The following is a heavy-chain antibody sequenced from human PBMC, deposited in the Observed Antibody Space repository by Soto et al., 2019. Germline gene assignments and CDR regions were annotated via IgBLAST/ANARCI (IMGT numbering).Heavy chain of an antibody. CDR3: VTCLPTGSWWCVAS. CDR2: TRNNVYSYNK. CDR1: GFSFNDHY. Sequence: EVQLEESGGGVVQPGWSLRLSCAVSGFSFNDHYMDWVRQAPGKGLEWVGRTRNNVYSYNKVYAPSLDGRFTISRYDSRDVLHLQMNGLKSEDTAIYYCVTCLPTGSWWCVASWGRGTLVTVSS. J-gene: IGHJ4*02. V-gene: IGHV3-72*01. D-gene: IGHD2-8*02.